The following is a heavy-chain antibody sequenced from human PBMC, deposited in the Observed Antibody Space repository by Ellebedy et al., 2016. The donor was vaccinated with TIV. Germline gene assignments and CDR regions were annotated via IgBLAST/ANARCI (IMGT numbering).Heavy chain of an antibody. CDR3: AKRIGGDGFHM. Sequence: GESLKISXQGFGYSFNNSWIGWLRQMPGKGLEWMGNIYPDDSSIIYNPSFQGQVTVSADKSITTAYLQWSSLKASDTAMYYCAKRIGGDGFHMWGHGTMVNVAS. CDR2: IYPDDSSI. V-gene: IGHV5-51*01. D-gene: IGHD3-10*01. CDR1: GYSFNNSW. J-gene: IGHJ3*02.